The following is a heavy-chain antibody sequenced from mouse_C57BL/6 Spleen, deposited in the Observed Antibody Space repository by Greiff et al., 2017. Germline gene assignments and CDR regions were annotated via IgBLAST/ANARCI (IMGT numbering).Heavy chain of an antibody. CDR3: ARGDYYYDYDAYAMDY. CDR1: GYSFTGYY. D-gene: IGHD2-4*01. CDR2: IYPYNGVS. V-gene: IGHV1-31*01. Sequence: VQLQQSGPELVKPGASVKISCKASGYSFTGYYMHWVKQSHGNILDWIGYIYPYNGVSSYNQKFKGEATLTVDKSSSTAYMELRSLTSEDSAVYYCARGDYYYDYDAYAMDYWGQGTSVTVSS. J-gene: IGHJ4*01.